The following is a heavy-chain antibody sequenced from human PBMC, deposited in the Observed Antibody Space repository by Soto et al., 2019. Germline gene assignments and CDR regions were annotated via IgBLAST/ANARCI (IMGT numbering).Heavy chain of an antibody. CDR2: IWYDGSNK. V-gene: IGHV3-33*01. D-gene: IGHD2-15*01. J-gene: IGHJ6*02. CDR3: ARDGGYCSGGSCSPYYYYGMDV. Sequence: GGSLRLSCAASGFTFSSYGMHWVRQAPGKGLEWVAVIWYDGSNKYYADSVKGRFTISRDNSKNTLYLQMNSLRAEDTAVYYCARDGGYCSGGSCSPYYYYGMDVWGQGTTVTVSS. CDR1: GFTFSSYG.